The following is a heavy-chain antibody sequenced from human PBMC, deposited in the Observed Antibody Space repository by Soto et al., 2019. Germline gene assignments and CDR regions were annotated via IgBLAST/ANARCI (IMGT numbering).Heavy chain of an antibody. Sequence: GGSLRLSCAASGFTFSNAWMNWVRQAPGKGLEWVGRIKSKTDGGTTDYAAPVKGRFTISRDDSKNTLYLQMNSLKTEDTAVYYFTTVLPYYYGSFYYYVMDVWGQGTTVTVSS. CDR3: TTVLPYYYGSFYYYVMDV. D-gene: IGHD3-10*01. CDR1: GFTFSNAW. J-gene: IGHJ6*02. CDR2: IKSKTDGGTT. V-gene: IGHV3-15*07.